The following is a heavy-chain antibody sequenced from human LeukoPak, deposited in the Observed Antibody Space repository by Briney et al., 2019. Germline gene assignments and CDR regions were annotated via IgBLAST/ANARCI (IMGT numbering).Heavy chain of an antibody. J-gene: IGHJ6*02. CDR1: GGSFSGYY. V-gene: IGHV4-34*01. CDR3: ARVTRSGSYYYYYGMDV. Sequence: SETLSLTCAVYGGSFSGYYWSWIRRPPGKGLEWIGEINHSGSTNYNPSLKSRVTISVDTSKNQFSLKLSSVTAADTAVYYCARVTRSGSYYYYYGMDVWGQGTTVTVSS. CDR2: INHSGST. D-gene: IGHD1-26*01.